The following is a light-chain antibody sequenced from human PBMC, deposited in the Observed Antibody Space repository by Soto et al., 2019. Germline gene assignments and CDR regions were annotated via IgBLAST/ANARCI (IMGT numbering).Light chain of an antibody. Sequence: IPLTQSPSSLSASVGDRVTITCRASQGIINYLAWYQQKPGKAPKLLIYGASTRATGIPARFSGSGSGTEFTLTISSLQSEDFAVYYCQQYNNWPAWTFGQGTKVEIK. J-gene: IGKJ1*01. V-gene: IGKV1-9*01. CDR3: QQYNNWPAWT. CDR1: QGIINY. CDR2: GAS.